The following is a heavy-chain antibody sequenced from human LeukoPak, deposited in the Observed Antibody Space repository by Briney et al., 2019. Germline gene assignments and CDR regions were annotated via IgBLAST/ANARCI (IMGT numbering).Heavy chain of an antibody. CDR1: GFTFSSYS. CDR3: ARVGGYSYGYLDY. J-gene: IGHJ4*02. CDR2: ISSSSSYI. Sequence: GGSLGLSCAASGFTFSSYSMNWVRQAPGKGLEWVSSISSSSSYIYYADSVKGRFTISRDNAKNSLYLQMNSLRAEDTAVYYCARVGGYSYGYLDYWGQGTLVTVSS. V-gene: IGHV3-21*01. D-gene: IGHD5-18*01.